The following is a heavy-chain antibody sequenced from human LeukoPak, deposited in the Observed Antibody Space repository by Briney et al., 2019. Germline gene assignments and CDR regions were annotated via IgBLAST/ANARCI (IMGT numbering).Heavy chain of an antibody. J-gene: IGHJ6*03. Sequence: SETPSLTCTVSGGSISSYYWSWIRQPPGKGLEWIGYIYYSGSTNYNPSLKSRVTISVDTSKNQFSLKLSSVTAADTAVYYCARDGDYYYYMDVWGKGTTVTVSS. V-gene: IGHV4-59*01. CDR3: ARDGDYYYYMDV. CDR2: IYYSGST. D-gene: IGHD3-10*01. CDR1: GGSISSYY.